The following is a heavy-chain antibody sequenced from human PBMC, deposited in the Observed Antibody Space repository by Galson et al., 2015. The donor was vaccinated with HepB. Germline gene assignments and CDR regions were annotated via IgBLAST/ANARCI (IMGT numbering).Heavy chain of an antibody. CDR2: ISYDGTNK. D-gene: IGHD3-10*01. CDR1: GFTFSSYG. J-gene: IGHJ4*02. Sequence: SLRLSCAASGFTFSSYGMHWVRQAPGKGLEWVVVISYDGTNKDYVDSVKGRFTISRDNSKNTFYLQMNSLRSEDTAVYYCARDQRSFGSGSMGDYWGQGTLVTVSS. V-gene: IGHV3-30*03. CDR3: ARDQRSFGSGSMGDY.